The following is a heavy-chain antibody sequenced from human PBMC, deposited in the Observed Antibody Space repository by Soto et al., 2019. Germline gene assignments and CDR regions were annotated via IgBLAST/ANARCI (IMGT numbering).Heavy chain of an antibody. CDR3: VGRDGYDRWGLFDY. V-gene: IGHV3-74*01. CDR2: IDGDGSRI. D-gene: IGHD5-12*01. J-gene: IGHJ4*02. Sequence: EAQLVESGGGLVQPGGSLRLSCAASGFTFSTNWMHWVRQAPGKGLVWVARIDGDGSRISYADSVKGRFTISRDNAKNTLYLEMNSLRAEDTAVYYCVGRDGYDRWGLFDYWGQGLLVTVSS. CDR1: GFTFSTNW.